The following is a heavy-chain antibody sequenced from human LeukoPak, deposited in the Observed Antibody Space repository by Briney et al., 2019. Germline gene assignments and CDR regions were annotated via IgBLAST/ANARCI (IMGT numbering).Heavy chain of an antibody. Sequence: GGSLTLSCAASGFTFSSYGMQWVRRAPGKGLEWVADISYDGSNKYYADSVKGRFTISRDNSKNSLYLQMNSLRAEDTAVYYCARDKYSSLSVSWFDPWGQGTLVTVSS. J-gene: IGHJ5*02. CDR2: ISYDGSNK. CDR3: ARDKYSSLSVSWFDP. D-gene: IGHD6-6*01. V-gene: IGHV3-30*12. CDR1: GFTFSSYG.